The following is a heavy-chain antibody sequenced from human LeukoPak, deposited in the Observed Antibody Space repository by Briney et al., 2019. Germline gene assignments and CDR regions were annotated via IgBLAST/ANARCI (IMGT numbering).Heavy chain of an antibody. CDR3: ARGSSYGFSMGY. D-gene: IGHD5-18*01. V-gene: IGHV1-18*01. Sequence: ASVKVSCKASGYTFTSYGINWVRQAPGQGLEWMGWISTCNGNTNYAHKLQGRVTMTTDTSTSTAYMDLRSLRSDDTAVYYCARGSSYGFSMGYWGQGTLVTV. CDR1: GYTFTSYG. J-gene: IGHJ4*02. CDR2: ISTCNGNT.